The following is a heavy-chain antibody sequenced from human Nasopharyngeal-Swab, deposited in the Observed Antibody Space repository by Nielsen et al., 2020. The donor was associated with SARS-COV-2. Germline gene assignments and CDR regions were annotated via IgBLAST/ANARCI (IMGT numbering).Heavy chain of an antibody. J-gene: IGHJ4*01. Sequence: GESLKISCAASGFSFSSYWMSWVRQAPGKGLEWVANINLYGSQKNFVDSVKGRFTISRDNSKNILYLQMGTLRPEDTAVYYCATERGNWFYFDYWGHGTLVTVSS. CDR3: ATERGNWFYFDY. V-gene: IGHV3-7*01. D-gene: IGHD3-9*01. CDR1: GFSFSSYW. CDR2: INLYGSQK.